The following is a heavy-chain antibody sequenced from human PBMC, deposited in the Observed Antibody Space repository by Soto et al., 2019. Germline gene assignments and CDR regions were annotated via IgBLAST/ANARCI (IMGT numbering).Heavy chain of an antibody. D-gene: IGHD3-22*01. J-gene: IGHJ4*02. CDR3: ARDGTLYDSSGYYYLY. V-gene: IGHV1-69*13. Sequence: SVEVSCKASGGTFSRYTISWVRQAPGQGLEWMGGIIPMFGKANYAQKFQGRVTITADESTSTGYMELRSLRSEDTAVYYCARDGTLYDSSGYYYLYWGQGTLVTVSS. CDR1: GGTFSRYT. CDR2: IIPMFGKA.